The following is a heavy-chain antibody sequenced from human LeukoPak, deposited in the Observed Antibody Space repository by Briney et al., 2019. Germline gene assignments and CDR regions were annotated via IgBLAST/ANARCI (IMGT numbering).Heavy chain of an antibody. CDR1: GGSTSGYY. V-gene: IGHV4-59*08. CDR3: ARHYSGSSGDNAFDI. CDR2: IHYSEGT. J-gene: IGHJ3*02. Sequence: PSETLSLTCSVSGGSTSGYYWSCIRQPPGKGPEWIGYIHYSEGTSYNPSLRRRVSMTVDTSKNQFSLYLNSVTAADTAVYYCARHYSGSSGDNAFDIWGQGTMVTVSS. D-gene: IGHD3-10*01.